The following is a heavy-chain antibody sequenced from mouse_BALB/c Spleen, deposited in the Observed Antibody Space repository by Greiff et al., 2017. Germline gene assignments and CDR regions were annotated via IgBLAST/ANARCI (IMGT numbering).Heavy chain of an antibody. Sequence: VQLVESGAELVKPGASVKLSCKASGYTFTSYYMYWVKQRPGQGLEWIGEINPSNGGTNFNEKFKSKATLTVDKSSSTAYMQLSSLTSEDSAVYYCTREWGNYWYFDVWGAGTTVTVSS. V-gene: IGHV1S81*02. CDR1: GYTFTSYY. CDR2: INPSNGGT. D-gene: IGHD1-3*01. J-gene: IGHJ1*01. CDR3: TREWGNYWYFDV.